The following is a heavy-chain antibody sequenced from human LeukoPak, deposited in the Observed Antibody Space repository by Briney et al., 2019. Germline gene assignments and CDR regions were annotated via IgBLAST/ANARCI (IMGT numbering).Heavy chain of an antibody. CDR3: AKEMATMNEFWYFDL. Sequence: GGSLRLSCAASGFTFSSYSMNWVRQAPGKGLEWVSSINSRSSSKYYADSVKGRFTISRDNSKNTLYLQMNSLRAEDTAVYYCAKEMATMNEFWYFDLWGRGTLVTVSS. D-gene: IGHD5-24*01. CDR1: GFTFSSYS. V-gene: IGHV3-21*01. CDR2: INSRSSSK. J-gene: IGHJ2*01.